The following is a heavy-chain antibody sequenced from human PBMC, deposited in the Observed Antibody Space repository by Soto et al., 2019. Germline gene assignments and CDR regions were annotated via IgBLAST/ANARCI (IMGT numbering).Heavy chain of an antibody. CDR3: ARLFRCYESSGYYFDY. J-gene: IGHJ4*02. D-gene: IGHD3-22*01. CDR1: GYSFTSYW. CDR2: IYPGDSDT. Sequence: GESLKISCKGSGYSFTSYWIGWVRQMPGKGLEWMGIIYPGDSDTRYSTYFQGQVTISDAKSISNAYLLWSSLKASDTAMYYCARLFRCYESSGYYFDYWGQGTLVTVSS. V-gene: IGHV5-51*01.